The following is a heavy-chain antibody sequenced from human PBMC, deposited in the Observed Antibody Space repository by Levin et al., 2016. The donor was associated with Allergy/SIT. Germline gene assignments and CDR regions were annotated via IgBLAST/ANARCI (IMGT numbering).Heavy chain of an antibody. V-gene: IGHV4-30-2*01. D-gene: IGHD5-24*01. CDR1: GGSISSGGYS. Sequence: SETLSLTCAVSGGSISSGGYSWSWIRQPPGKGLEWIGYIYHSGSTYYNPSLKSRVTISVDRSKNQFSLKLSSVTAADTAVYYCARDADRPWLSGYYYYGMDVWGQGTTVTVSS. CDR2: IYHSGST. J-gene: IGHJ6*02. CDR3: ARDADRPWLSGYYYYGMDV.